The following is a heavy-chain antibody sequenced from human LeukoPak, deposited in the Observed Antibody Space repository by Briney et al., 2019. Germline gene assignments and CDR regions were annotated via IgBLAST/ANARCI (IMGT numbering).Heavy chain of an antibody. Sequence: ETLSLTCTVSGGSISSYYWSWVRQAPGKGLEWVSAISGSGGSTYYADSVKGRFTISRDNSKNTLYLQMNSLRAEDTAVYYCAKVPPYYYDNYYMDVWGKGATVTVSS. CDR2: ISGSGGST. CDR1: GGSISSYY. J-gene: IGHJ6*03. D-gene: IGHD3-22*01. CDR3: AKVPPYYYDNYYMDV. V-gene: IGHV3-23*01.